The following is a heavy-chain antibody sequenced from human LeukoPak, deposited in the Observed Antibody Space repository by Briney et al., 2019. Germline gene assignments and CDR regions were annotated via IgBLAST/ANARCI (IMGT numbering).Heavy chain of an antibody. CDR1: GFTFSSYS. D-gene: IGHD1-26*01. CDR2: ISSSSSYI. J-gene: IGHJ4*02. CDR3: ARDGIVGATRAFDY. Sequence: GGSLRLSWAASGFTFSSYSMNWVRQAPGKGLEWVSSISSSSSYIYYADSVKGRFTISRDNAKNSLYLQMNSLRAEDTAVYYCARDGIVGATRAFDYWGQGTLVTVSS. V-gene: IGHV3-21*01.